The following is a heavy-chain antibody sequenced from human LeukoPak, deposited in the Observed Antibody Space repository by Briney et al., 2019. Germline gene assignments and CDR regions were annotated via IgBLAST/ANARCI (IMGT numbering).Heavy chain of an antibody. CDR3: ARGPSSGWYLSQFDY. CDR1: GYTFTGYY. J-gene: IGHJ4*02. Sequence: GASVKVSCKASGYTFTGYYMHWVRQAPGQGLEWMGWINPNSGGTNYPQKFQGRVTMTRDTSISTAYMDLSRLRSDDTAVYYRARGPSSGWYLSQFDYWGQGTLVTVSS. CDR2: INPNSGGT. V-gene: IGHV1-2*02. D-gene: IGHD6-19*01.